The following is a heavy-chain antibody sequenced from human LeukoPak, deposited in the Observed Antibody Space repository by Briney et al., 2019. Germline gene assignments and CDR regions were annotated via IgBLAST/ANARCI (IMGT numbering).Heavy chain of an antibody. J-gene: IGHJ6*03. CDR2: INPRSGGT. D-gene: IGHD6-19*01. V-gene: IGHV1-2*02. CDR3: ASCSFEAVAGYYYYYYMDV. CDR1: GYTFTGQY. Sequence: ASVKVSCKASGYTFTGQYMHWVRQTPGQGLEWMGWINPRSGGTNYAQKFQGRVTMTRDASISTAYMELSRLRSDDTAVYYCASCSFEAVAGYYYYYYMDVWGKGTTVTVSS.